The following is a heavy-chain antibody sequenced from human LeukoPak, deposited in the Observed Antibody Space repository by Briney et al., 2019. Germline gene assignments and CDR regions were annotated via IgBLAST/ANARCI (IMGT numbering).Heavy chain of an antibody. CDR1: GYTFTSYG. Sequence: GASVKVSCKASGYTFTSYGISWVRQAPGQGLEWMGWISVYNGDTNYVQKLQGRVTMTTDTSTSTAYMELRSLRSDDTAVYYCARDSIPRHYDNIWGSYFAGANNFDYWGQGTLVTVSS. J-gene: IGHJ4*02. CDR3: ARDSIPRHYDNIWGSYFAGANNFDY. D-gene: IGHD3-16*01. V-gene: IGHV1-18*01. CDR2: ISVYNGDT.